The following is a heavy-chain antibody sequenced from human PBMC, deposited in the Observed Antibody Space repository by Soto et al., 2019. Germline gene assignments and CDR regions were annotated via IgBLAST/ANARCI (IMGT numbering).Heavy chain of an antibody. CDR1: GYTFTSYG. CDR2: ISAHNGNT. D-gene: IGHD1-1*01. V-gene: IGHV1-18*01. Sequence: QVHLVQSGAEVKKPGASVKVSCKGSGYTFTSYGITWVRQAPGQGLEWMGWISAHNGNTDYAQRLQGRVTVTRDTSTSTAYMELRSLRSDDTAVYYCARGRYGDYWGQGTLVSVSS. J-gene: IGHJ4*02. CDR3: ARGRYGDY.